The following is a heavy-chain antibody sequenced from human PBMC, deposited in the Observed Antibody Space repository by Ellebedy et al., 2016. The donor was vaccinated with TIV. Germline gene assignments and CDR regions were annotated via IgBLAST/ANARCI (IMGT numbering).Heavy chain of an antibody. CDR3: VGLSGKNWEHFFDY. D-gene: IGHD7-27*01. CDR2: ISYDGSIK. J-gene: IGHJ4*02. Sequence: GGSLRLSCAASGFTFSDYGLHWVRQAPGKGLEWVAVISYDGSIKYYTDSVKGRFTISRDDSRNTVYLQMNSLSADDTALYYCVGLSGKNWEHFFDYWGQGTLVTVSS. V-gene: IGHV3-30*03. CDR1: GFTFSDYG.